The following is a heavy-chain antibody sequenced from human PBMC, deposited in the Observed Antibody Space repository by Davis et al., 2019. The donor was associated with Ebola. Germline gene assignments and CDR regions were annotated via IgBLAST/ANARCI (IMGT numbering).Heavy chain of an antibody. D-gene: IGHD3-22*01. CDR1: GYTFTNYY. CDR2: INPSGSST. CDR3: AREPIVVISTTYFYYGLDV. Sequence: AASVKVSCKASGYTFTNYYIHWVRQAPGQGLEWMAIINPSGSSTSYAQKFQGRVTLTRDTSTSTVYMELSSLRSEDTAVYFCAREPIVVISTTYFYYGLDVWGQGTTVTVSS. V-gene: IGHV1-46*03. J-gene: IGHJ6*02.